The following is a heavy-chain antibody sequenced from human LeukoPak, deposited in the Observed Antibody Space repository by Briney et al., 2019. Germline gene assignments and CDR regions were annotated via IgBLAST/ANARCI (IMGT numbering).Heavy chain of an antibody. V-gene: IGHV3-7*01. CDR1: GFTFSSYW. D-gene: IGHD2-2*01. J-gene: IGHJ6*02. CDR3: AREICSSTSCYLPGVYSYYYGMDV. CDR2: IKQDGSEK. Sequence: GGSLRLSCAASGFTFSSYWMSWVRQAPGKGLEWVAHIKQDGSEKYYVDSVKSRFTISRDNAKNSLYLQMNRLRAEDTAVYYCAREICSSTSCYLPGVYSYYYGMDVWGQGTTVTVSS.